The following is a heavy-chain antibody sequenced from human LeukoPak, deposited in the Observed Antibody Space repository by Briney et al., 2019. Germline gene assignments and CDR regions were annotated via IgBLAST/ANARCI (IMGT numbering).Heavy chain of an antibody. CDR1: GFSVSTFS. V-gene: IGHV3-74*01. D-gene: IGHD2-2*01. J-gene: IGHJ3*02. CDR3: AGEDVPLFKDAFDT. Sequence: GGSLRLSCAASGFSVSTFSMHWVRQVPGKGLVWVSRFKWDGIVSYADSVKGRFAISRDNAKNTVLLQMNSLRAEDTALYYCAGEDVPLFKDAFDTWGQGTMVTVYS. CDR2: FKWDGIV.